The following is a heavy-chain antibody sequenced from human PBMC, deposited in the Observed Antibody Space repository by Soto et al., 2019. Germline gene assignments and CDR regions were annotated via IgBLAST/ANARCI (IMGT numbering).Heavy chain of an antibody. V-gene: IGHV1-2*04. Sequence: QVQLVQSGAEVKKPGASVKVSCKASGYTFTGYYMHWVRQAPGQGLEWMGWINPNSGGTNYAQKFQGWVTMTRDTSISTAYMELSRLRSDDTAVYYCARAPMRLRQGYYYYYGMDVWGQGTTVTVSS. CDR1: GYTFTGYY. CDR3: ARAPMRLRQGYYYYYGMDV. CDR2: INPNSGGT. D-gene: IGHD5-12*01. J-gene: IGHJ6*02.